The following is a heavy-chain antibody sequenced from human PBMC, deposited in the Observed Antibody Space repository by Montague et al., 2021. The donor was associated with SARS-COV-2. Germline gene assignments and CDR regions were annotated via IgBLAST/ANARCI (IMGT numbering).Heavy chain of an antibody. CDR2: IYYSGST. D-gene: IGHD5-12*01. CDR3: ARCGYSGYDYHLLVDY. J-gene: IGHJ4*02. Sequence: SETLSLTCTVSGGSISSSSYYWGWIRQPPGKGLEWIGSIYYSGSTYYNPSLKSRVTISVDTSKNQFSLKLSSVTAADTAVYYCARCGYSGYDYHLLVDYWGQGTLVTVSS. V-gene: IGHV4-39*01. CDR1: GGSISSSSYY.